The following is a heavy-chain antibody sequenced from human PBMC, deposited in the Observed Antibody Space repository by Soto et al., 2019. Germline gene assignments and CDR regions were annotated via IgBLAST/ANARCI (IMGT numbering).Heavy chain of an antibody. D-gene: IGHD6-13*01. V-gene: IGHV1-3*01. CDR1: GYTFSNYL. Sequence: ASVKVSCKASGYTFSNYLLHWVRQAPGQRLEWMGWINAGNGNTKYSQRFQGRVTLTRDTSASTAYMELSSLRSEDTAVYYCARPHFSSSYYFDYRGQGTPVIVSS. CDR3: ARPHFSSSYYFDY. J-gene: IGHJ4*02. CDR2: INAGNGNT.